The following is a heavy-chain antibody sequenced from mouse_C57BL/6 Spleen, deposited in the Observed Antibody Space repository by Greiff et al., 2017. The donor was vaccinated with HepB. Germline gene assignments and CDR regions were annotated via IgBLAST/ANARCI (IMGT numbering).Heavy chain of an antibody. CDR3: AKKHNWDYAMDY. Sequence: QVQLQQSGPGLVQPSQSLSITCSVSGFSLTSYGLHWVRQPPGKGLEWLGVIWSGGSTDYNAAFISRLSISKDNSKSQVFFKMNSLQADDTAIYYCAKKHNWDYAMDYWGQGTSVTVSS. D-gene: IGHD4-1*01. CDR1: GFSLTSYG. J-gene: IGHJ4*01. CDR2: IWSGGST. V-gene: IGHV2-4*01.